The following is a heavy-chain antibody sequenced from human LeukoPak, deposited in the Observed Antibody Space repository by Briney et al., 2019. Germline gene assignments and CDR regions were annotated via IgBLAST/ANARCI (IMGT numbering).Heavy chain of an antibody. D-gene: IGHD2-15*01. J-gene: IGHJ4*02. V-gene: IGHV1-2*02. Sequence: ASVKVSCKASGYTFTGYYMHWVRQAPGQGLEWMGWINPNSGGTNYAQKFQGRVTMTRDTSISTAYMELSRLRSDDTAVYYCARVTEYCSGGSCYTGDHWGQGTLVTVSS. CDR3: ARVTEYCSGGSCYTGDH. CDR1: GYTFTGYY. CDR2: INPNSGGT.